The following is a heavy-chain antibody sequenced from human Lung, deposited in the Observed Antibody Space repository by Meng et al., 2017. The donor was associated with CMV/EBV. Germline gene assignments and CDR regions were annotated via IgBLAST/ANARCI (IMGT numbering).Heavy chain of an antibody. CDR1: VYSVIGYH. Sequence: ASXXVSRMTSVYSVIGYHMHWVRQAPGQGLEWMAWINPNSGATSNVQKFQGRVTVTRDTSMSTAYMELSRLRSDDTAVYYCASGMFCTDGVCDPIRWGPGNXVNGAS. CDR3: ASGMFCTDGVCDPIR. CDR2: INPNSGAT. D-gene: IGHD2-8*01. J-gene: IGHJ4*02. V-gene: IGHV1-2*02.